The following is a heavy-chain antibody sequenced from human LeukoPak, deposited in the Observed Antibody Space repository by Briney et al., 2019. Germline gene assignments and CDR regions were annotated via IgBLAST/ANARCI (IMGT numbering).Heavy chain of an antibody. J-gene: IGHJ5*02. D-gene: IGHD5-18*01. CDR2: VRYDGTDK. Sequence: GGSLRLSCVASGFTFRTNGMHWVRQAPGKGLEWVAFVRYDGTDKNYLDSVKGRFTISRDNSKNTLYLQMTSLRAEDTAVYYCARGASGIQLWFFDPWGQGTLVTVSS. CDR1: GFTFRTNG. CDR3: ARGASGIQLWFFDP. V-gene: IGHV3-30*02.